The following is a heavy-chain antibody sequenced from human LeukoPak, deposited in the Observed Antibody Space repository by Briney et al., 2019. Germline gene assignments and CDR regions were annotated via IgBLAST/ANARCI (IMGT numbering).Heavy chain of an antibody. Sequence: GGSLRLSCAASGFTFSSYGMSWVRQAPGKGLEWVSAISGSGGSTYYADSVKGRFTISRDNAKNSLYLQMNSLRAEDTAVYYCARDLQAAADAFDIWGQGTMVTVSS. CDR2: ISGSGGST. CDR1: GFTFSSYG. J-gene: IGHJ3*02. V-gene: IGHV3-23*01. CDR3: ARDLQAAADAFDI. D-gene: IGHD6-13*01.